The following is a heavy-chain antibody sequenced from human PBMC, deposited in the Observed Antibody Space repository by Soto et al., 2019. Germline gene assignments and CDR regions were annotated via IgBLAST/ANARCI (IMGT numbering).Heavy chain of an antibody. CDR2: ISYDGNNK. CDR3: AKALGSFDDSSLPSLFAS. J-gene: IGHJ4*02. CDR1: GFTFSSYA. D-gene: IGHD6-19*01. V-gene: IGHV3-30*04. Sequence: QVQLVDSGGGVVQPGASLRLSCAASGFTFSSYAMHWVRQAPGKGLQWVGFISYDGNNKYYADSAKGRFTISRDNSKNTLSLQMNSLRGDDTAGYYCAKALGSFDDSSLPSLFASWGQGTLVTVSS.